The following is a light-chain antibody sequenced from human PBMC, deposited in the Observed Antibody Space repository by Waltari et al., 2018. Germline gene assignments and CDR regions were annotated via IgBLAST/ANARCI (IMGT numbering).Light chain of an antibody. CDR1: QIITRY. Sequence: DIQMTQSPSSLSASVGDRVTITCRASQIITRYLNWYRQKPGKAPKPLSYTNSTLQIDIPXXXXGSGSGTXFXXXISSLQPXXXAXXXXXXXFNTPRTFXXGTXLXIK. CDR3: XXXFNTPRT. CDR2: TNS. V-gene: IGKV1-39*01. J-gene: IGKJ2*01.